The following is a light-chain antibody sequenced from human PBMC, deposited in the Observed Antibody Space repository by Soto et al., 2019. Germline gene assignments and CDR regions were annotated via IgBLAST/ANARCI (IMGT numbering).Light chain of an antibody. J-gene: IGKJ4*01. CDR3: QQFSSYPLT. Sequence: EIVLTQSPGTLSLSPVERATLSCRASQSVSSNHLAWYQQKPGQAPRLLIYGGSSRATGTPDRFSGGGSGTDFTLTISRLEPEDFAVYYCQQFSSYPLTFGGGTKVDIK. V-gene: IGKV3-20*01. CDR1: QSVSSNH. CDR2: GGS.